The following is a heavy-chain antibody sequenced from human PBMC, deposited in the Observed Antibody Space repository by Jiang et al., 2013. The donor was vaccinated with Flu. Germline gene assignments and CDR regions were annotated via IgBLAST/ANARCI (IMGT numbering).Heavy chain of an antibody. Sequence: GSGLVKPSGTLSLTCAVSGGSISSSNWWSWVRQPPGKGLEWIGEIYHSGSTNYNPSLKSRVTISVDKSKNQFSLKLSSVTAADTAVYYCVGSITGTNRYFDYWGQGTLVTVSS. D-gene: IGHD1-7*01. V-gene: IGHV4-4*02. CDR3: VGSITGTNRYFDY. J-gene: IGHJ4*02. CDR1: GGSISSSNW. CDR2: IYHSGST.